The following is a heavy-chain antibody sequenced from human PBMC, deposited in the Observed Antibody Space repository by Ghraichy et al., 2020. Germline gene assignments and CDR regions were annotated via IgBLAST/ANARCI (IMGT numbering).Heavy chain of an antibody. Sequence: SVKVSCKASGGTFSSYAISWVRQAPGQGLEWMGRIIPILGIANYAQKFQGRVTITADKSTSTAYMELSSLRSEDTAVYYCASPTPYYDFWSGIDGDLFDYWGQGTLVTVSS. CDR1: GGTFSSYA. V-gene: IGHV1-69*04. CDR2: IIPILGIA. J-gene: IGHJ4*02. D-gene: IGHD3-3*01. CDR3: ASPTPYYDFWSGIDGDLFDY.